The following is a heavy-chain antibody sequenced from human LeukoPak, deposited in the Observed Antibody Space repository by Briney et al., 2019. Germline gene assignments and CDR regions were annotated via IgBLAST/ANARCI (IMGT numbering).Heavy chain of an antibody. J-gene: IGHJ4*02. D-gene: IGHD3-22*01. V-gene: IGHV1-2*02. Sequence: ASVKVSCKASGYTFTGYYMHWVRQAPGQGLEWMGWINPNSGGTNYAQKFQGRVTMTRDTSISTAYMELSRLRSDDTAVYYCARAYYYDTSGPHFDSWGQGTLVTVSS. CDR3: ARAYYYDTSGPHFDS. CDR1: GYTFTGYY. CDR2: INPNSGGT.